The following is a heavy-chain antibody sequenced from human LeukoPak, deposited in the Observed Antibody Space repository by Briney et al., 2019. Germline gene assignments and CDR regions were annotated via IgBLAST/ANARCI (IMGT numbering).Heavy chain of an antibody. V-gene: IGHV3-30*18. Sequence: GGSLRLSCAASGFILSSYGMHWVRQAPDKGLEWVAVISSDGSSEYYAESVKGRFTISRDNSKNTVYLQMDSLKVEDTAVYYCAKKAAGSGTYSDYWGQGILLTVSS. CDR3: AKKAAGSGTYSDY. CDR1: GFILSSYG. D-gene: IGHD3-10*01. J-gene: IGHJ4*02. CDR2: ISSDGSSE.